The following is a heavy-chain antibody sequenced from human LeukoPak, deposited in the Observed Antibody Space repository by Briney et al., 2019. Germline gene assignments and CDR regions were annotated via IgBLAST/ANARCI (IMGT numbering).Heavy chain of an antibody. CDR1: GYSFASYW. Sequence: GESLKISCKGSGYSFASYWIGWVRQMPGKGLEWMGIIYPGDSDTRYSPSFQGQVTISADKSISTAYLQWSSLKASDTAMYYCARHYSSSSSGSWYRGPWFDPWGQGTLVTVSS. J-gene: IGHJ5*02. CDR3: ARHYSSSSSGSWYRGPWFDP. CDR2: IYPGDSDT. D-gene: IGHD6-13*01. V-gene: IGHV5-51*01.